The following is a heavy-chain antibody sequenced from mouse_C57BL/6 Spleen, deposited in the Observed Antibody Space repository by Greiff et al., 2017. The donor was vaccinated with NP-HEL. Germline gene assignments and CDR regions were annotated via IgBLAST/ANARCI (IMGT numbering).Heavy chain of an antibody. V-gene: IGHV5-6*02. J-gene: IGHJ2*01. CDR2: ISSGGSYT. CDR1: GFTFSSYG. Sequence: EVKLVESGGDLVKPGGSLKLSCAASGFTFSSYGMSWVRQTPDKRLEWVATISSGGSYTYYPDSVKGRFTISSDNAKNTLYLQMSRLKSEDTAMYYCAREGSTMVSTRYFGGWGQGTTLSVAS. D-gene: IGHD2-2*01. CDR3: AREGSTMVSTRYFGG.